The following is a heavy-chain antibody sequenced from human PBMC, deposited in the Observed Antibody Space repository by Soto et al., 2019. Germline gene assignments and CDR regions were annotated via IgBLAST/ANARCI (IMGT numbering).Heavy chain of an antibody. J-gene: IGHJ5*02. CDR1: GASISGFY. Sequence: SETLSLTCTVSGASISGFYWSWIRKSAGKGLEWIGRIYATGTTDYNPSLKSRVMMSVDTSKKQLSLKLRSVTAADTAVYYCVRDGTKTLRDWFDPWGQGISVTVSS. D-gene: IGHD1-1*01. V-gene: IGHV4-4*07. CDR2: IYATGTT. CDR3: VRDGTKTLRDWFDP.